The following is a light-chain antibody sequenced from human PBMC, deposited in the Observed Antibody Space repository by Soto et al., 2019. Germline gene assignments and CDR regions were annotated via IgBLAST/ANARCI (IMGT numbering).Light chain of an antibody. CDR3: QQYGSSPLT. J-gene: IGKJ4*01. Sequence: EIVLTQSPGTLSLSPGERATLSCRASQSVSSSFLAWYQQQPGQAPRLLIYGASSRATGIPDRFSGSGSGTYLTLTISRLEPEDFAVYYCQQYGSSPLTFGGGTKVEI. CDR1: QSVSSSF. V-gene: IGKV3-20*01. CDR2: GAS.